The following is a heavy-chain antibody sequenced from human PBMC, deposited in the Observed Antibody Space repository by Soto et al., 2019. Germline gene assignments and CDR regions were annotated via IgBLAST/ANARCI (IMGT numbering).Heavy chain of an antibody. CDR1: GYNFGSYW. D-gene: IGHD3-9*01. V-gene: IGHV5-51*01. Sequence: GESLKISCKASGYNFGSYWIAWVRQMPGKGLEWMGIIYPGDSDTRYNPSFQGQVTISADESISTAYLQWSSLKASDTAMYYCARHGVGDILTGQPDYWGQGTLVTVSS. CDR2: IYPGDSDT. J-gene: IGHJ4*02. CDR3: ARHGVGDILTGQPDY.